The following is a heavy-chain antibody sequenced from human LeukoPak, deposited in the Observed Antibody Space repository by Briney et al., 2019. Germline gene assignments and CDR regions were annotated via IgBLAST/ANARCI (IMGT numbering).Heavy chain of an antibody. CDR3: ARGFVGSSWFDF. CDR2: IYTSGST. D-gene: IGHD6-13*01. Sequence: SETLSLTCTVSGGSISSYYWSWIRQPPGKGLEWIGRIYTSGSTNYTPSLKSRVTMSIDTSKNQFSLKLSSVTAADTAVYYCARGFVGSSWFDFWGQGTLVTVSS. V-gene: IGHV4-4*07. J-gene: IGHJ5*01. CDR1: GGSISSYY.